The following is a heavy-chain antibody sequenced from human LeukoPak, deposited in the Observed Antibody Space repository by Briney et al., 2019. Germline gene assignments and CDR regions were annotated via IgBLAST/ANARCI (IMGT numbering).Heavy chain of an antibody. CDR3: AREKRGYSYGYCLDY. D-gene: IGHD5-18*01. CDR1: GFTFSSYS. CDR2: ISSSSSTI. J-gene: IGHJ4*02. Sequence: PGGSLRLSCAASGFTFSSYSMNWVRQAPGTGLEWVSYISSSSSTIYYADSVKSRFTISRDNAKNSLYLQMNSLRAEDTAVYYCAREKRGYSYGYCLDYWGRGTLVTVSS. V-gene: IGHV3-48*01.